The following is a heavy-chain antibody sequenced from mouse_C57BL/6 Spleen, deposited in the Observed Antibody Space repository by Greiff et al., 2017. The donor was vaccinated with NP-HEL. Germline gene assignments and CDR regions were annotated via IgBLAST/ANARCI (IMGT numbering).Heavy chain of an antibody. Sequence: VQLQQPGAELVKPGASVKLSCKASGYTFTSYWMHWVKQRPGQGLGWIGMIHPNSGSTNYNEKFKSKATLTVDKSSSTAYMQLSSLTSEDSAVYYCARLRDYGSSFHYFDYWGQGTTLTVSS. J-gene: IGHJ2*01. CDR2: IHPNSGST. D-gene: IGHD1-1*01. CDR1: GYTFTSYW. CDR3: ARLRDYGSSFHYFDY. V-gene: IGHV1-64*01.